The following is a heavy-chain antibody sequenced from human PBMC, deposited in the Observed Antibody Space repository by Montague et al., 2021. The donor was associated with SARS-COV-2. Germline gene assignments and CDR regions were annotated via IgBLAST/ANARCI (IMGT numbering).Heavy chain of an antibody. CDR3: SRGYCGGGSCYVFDY. D-gene: IGHD2-15*01. CDR1: GDRVAGLRRT. Sequence: CAISGDRVAGLRRTWEWHRHELQSQLELVCSPLHRTKWYNDYAVSVEGRITINPDTSKNQFSLQLKSVTPEDTAVYYCSRGYCGGGSCYVFDYWGQGTLVTVSS. V-gene: IGHV6-1*01. CDR2: PLHRTKWYN. J-gene: IGHJ4*02.